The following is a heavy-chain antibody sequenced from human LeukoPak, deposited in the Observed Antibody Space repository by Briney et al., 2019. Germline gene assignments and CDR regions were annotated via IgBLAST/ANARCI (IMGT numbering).Heavy chain of an antibody. D-gene: IGHD3-22*01. CDR2: IKQDGSEK. J-gene: IGHJ4*02. Sequence: GGSLRLSCAASGFTFSNYWMSWVRQAPGKGLEWVANIKQDGSEKYYVDSVKGRITISRDNAKKSLYLQMNSLRPDDTAVYYCARQDSSGYSLYWGQGTLVTVSS. V-gene: IGHV3-7*01. CDR3: ARQDSSGYSLY. CDR1: GFTFSNYW.